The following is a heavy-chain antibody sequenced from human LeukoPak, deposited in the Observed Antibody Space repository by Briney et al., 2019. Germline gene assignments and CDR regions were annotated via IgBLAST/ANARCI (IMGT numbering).Heavy chain of an antibody. CDR1: GGSFSGYH. V-gene: IGHV4-34*01. CDR3: ARGRLSYYYDSRGWFDP. J-gene: IGHJ5*02. D-gene: IGHD3-22*01. CDR2: INHSGST. Sequence: SETLSLTCAVYGGSFSGYHWSWIRQSPGKGLEWIGEINHSGSTNYSPSLKSRVTISVDTSKNQFSLKLSSVTAADTAVYYCARGRLSYYYDSRGWFDPWGQGTLVTVSS.